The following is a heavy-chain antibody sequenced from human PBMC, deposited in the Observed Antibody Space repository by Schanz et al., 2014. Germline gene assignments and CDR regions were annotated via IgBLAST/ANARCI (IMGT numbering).Heavy chain of an antibody. J-gene: IGHJ4*02. CDR3: ANNWNLDY. D-gene: IGHD1-20*01. V-gene: IGHV3-23*01. CDR1: GFTFSSYA. CDR2: ISGRDGST. Sequence: EVHLLESGGGLVPPGGSLRLSCAASGFTFSSYAMTWVRQAPGMGLEWVSAISGRDGSTYYADSVRGRFTISRDNSKNTLYLQMNSRRAEDTTVYYCANNWNLDYWGQGTPVTVSS.